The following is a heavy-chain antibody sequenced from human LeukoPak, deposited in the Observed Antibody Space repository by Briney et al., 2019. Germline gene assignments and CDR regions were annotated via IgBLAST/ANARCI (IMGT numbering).Heavy chain of an antibody. CDR1: GFIFSSFA. D-gene: IGHD5-12*01. Sequence: GGSLRLSCAASGFIFSSFAMNWVRQVPGKGLEWVSAISGSGGSKYTADSVKGRFIIARDNSKNTLYLQMNSLRVEDTAIYYCAKRGGYSYNLWGQGTLVTVSS. CDR2: ISGSGGSK. V-gene: IGHV3-23*01. CDR3: AKRGGYSYNL. J-gene: IGHJ4*02.